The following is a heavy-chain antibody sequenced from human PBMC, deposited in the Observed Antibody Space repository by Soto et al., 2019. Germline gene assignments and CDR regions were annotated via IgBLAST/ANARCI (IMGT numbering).Heavy chain of an antibody. J-gene: IGHJ6*02. V-gene: IGHV1-18*01. CDR1: GCTFTSYG. Sequence: ASVKVSCKASGCTFTSYGISWVRQAPGQGLEWMGWISAYNGNTNYAQKLQGRVTMTTDTSKSTAYMELRSLRSDDTAVYYCASDRVTMIVVVITIDYYYYGMDVWGQGTTVTVS. CDR2: ISAYNGNT. CDR3: ASDRVTMIVVVITIDYYYYGMDV. D-gene: IGHD3-22*01.